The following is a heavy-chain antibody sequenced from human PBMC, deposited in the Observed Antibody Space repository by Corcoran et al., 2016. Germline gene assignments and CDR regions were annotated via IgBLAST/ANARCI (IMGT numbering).Heavy chain of an antibody. J-gene: IGHJ4*02. CDR2: ISSSSSYI. CDR1: GFTFSSYS. CDR3: ARVAPGFVDLLSDY. V-gene: IGHV3-21*01. D-gene: IGHD1-26*01. Sequence: EVQLVESGGGLVKPGGSLRLSCAASGFTFSSYSMNWVRQAPGKGLEWVSSISSSSSYIYYADSVKGRFTISRDNAKNSLYLQMNSLRAEDTAVYYCARVAPGFVDLLSDYWGQGTLVTVSS.